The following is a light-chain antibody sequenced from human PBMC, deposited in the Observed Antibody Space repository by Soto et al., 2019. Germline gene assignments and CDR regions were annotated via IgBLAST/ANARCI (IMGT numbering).Light chain of an antibody. J-gene: IGKJ3*01. CDR3: QHYGTSPL. CDR2: GAS. Sequence: DIVLAHSPGTLSLSPGERATHSCRASQSVSSDYLAWYQQRPGQAPRLLIYGASSRATAIPDRFSGSGSGTDFTLTISRLEPEDFAVYYCQHYGTSPLFGPGTKVDIK. CDR1: QSVSSDY. V-gene: IGKV3-20*01.